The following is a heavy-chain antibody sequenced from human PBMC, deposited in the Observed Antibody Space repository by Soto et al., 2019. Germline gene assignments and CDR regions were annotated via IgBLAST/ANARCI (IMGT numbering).Heavy chain of an antibody. Sequence: PGGSVRLSCAASVFTFSRFELHWVRQAPGKGLEWISYISSSGSTAYYASSVEGRFTISRDNANNSVYLQMDSLRAEDTALYYCTRAAWFPYLSFYWGQGALVTVS. D-gene: IGHD3-10*01. CDR1: VFTFSRFE. J-gene: IGHJ4*02. CDR2: ISSSGSTA. CDR3: TRAAWFPYLSFY. V-gene: IGHV3-48*03.